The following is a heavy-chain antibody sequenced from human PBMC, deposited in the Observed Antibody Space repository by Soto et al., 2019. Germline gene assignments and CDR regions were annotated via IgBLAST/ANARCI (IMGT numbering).Heavy chain of an antibody. CDR1: GFTFSSYG. J-gene: IGHJ4*02. CDR2: ISYDGSNK. CDR3: AKGEQQLYY. Sequence: QVQLVESGGGVVQPGRSLRLSCAASGFTFSSYGMHWVRQAPGKGLEWVAVISYDGSNKYYADSVKGRFTISRDNSKNTLYRQMNSLRAEDTAVYYCAKGEQQLYYWGQGTLVTVSS. V-gene: IGHV3-30*18. D-gene: IGHD6-13*01.